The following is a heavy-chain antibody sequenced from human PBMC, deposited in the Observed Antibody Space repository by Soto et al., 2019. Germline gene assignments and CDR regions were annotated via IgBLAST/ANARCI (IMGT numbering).Heavy chain of an antibody. V-gene: IGHV3-33*01. D-gene: IGHD3-22*01. CDR2: IWYDGSNK. CDR1: GFTFSSYG. J-gene: IGHJ4*02. CDR3: ARDRNYYDSSGLGC. Sequence: QVQLVESGGGVVQPGRSLRLSCAASGFTFSSYGMHWVRQAPGKGLEWVAVIWYDGSNKYYADSVKGRFTISRDNSKNTLYLQMNSLRAEDTAVYYCARDRNYYDSSGLGCWGQGTLVAVSS.